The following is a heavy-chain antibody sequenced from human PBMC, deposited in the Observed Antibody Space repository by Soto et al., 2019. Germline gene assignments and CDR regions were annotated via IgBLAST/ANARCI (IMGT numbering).Heavy chain of an antibody. CDR2: IWYDGSNK. Sequence: GWSLRLSCSASVFTFSSYGMHWVRQAPGKGLEWVAVIWYDGSNKYYADSVKGRFTISRDNSKNTLYLQMNSLRAEDTAVYYCAREEYYGSGSYYNVPYYYYYGMDVWGQGTTVTVSS. J-gene: IGHJ6*02. D-gene: IGHD3-10*01. V-gene: IGHV3-33*01. CDR1: VFTFSSYG. CDR3: AREEYYGSGSYYNVPYYYYYGMDV.